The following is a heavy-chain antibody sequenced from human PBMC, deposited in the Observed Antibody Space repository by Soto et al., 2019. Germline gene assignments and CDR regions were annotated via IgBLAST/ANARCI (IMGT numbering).Heavy chain of an antibody. CDR2: ISIRGDYR. CDR1: GFTFSSSG. CDR3: ANHGGFDF. Sequence: EGQLLQSGGGLVQPGASLRLSCAGSGFTFSSSGMSWVRQAPGKGLEWVSSISIRGDYRYYADSVKGRFTISRDNSKNTLYLQMSSQTAEDTALYYCANHGGFDFWGQGTMVAVSS. V-gene: IGHV3-23*01. D-gene: IGHD4-17*01. J-gene: IGHJ3*01.